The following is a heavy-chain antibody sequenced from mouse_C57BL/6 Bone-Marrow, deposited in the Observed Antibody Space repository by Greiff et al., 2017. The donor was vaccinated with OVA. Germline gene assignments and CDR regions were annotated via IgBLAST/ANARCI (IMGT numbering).Heavy chain of an antibody. CDR3: ARTSYYSNSVAWFAY. J-gene: IGHJ3*01. Sequence: QVQLQQPGAELVKPGASVKLSCKASGYTFTSYWMQWVKQRPGQGLEWIGEIDPSDSYTNYNQKFKGKATLTVDTSSSTAYMQLSSLTSEDSAVYYCARTSYYSNSVAWFAYWGQGTLVTVSA. D-gene: IGHD2-5*01. V-gene: IGHV1-50*01. CDR2: IDPSDSYT. CDR1: GYTFTSYW.